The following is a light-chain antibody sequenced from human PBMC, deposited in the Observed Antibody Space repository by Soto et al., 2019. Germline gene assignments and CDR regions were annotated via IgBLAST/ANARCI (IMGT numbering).Light chain of an antibody. CDR1: TSNIGSNT. V-gene: IGLV1-44*01. CDR2: SNN. CDR3: STWDDSLNGVV. Sequence: QSVLTQPPSASGTAGERVTISCSGSTSNIGSNTVNWYQQLPRTAPKLLIYSNNERPSGVPDRFSGSKSGTSASLATSGLQSEDEADYYCSTWDDSLNGVVFRGGIKVTVL. J-gene: IGLJ3*02.